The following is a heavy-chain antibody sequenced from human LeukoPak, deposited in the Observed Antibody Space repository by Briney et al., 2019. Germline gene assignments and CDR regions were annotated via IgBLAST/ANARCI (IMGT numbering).Heavy chain of an antibody. CDR3: ARDGYTGYDRRGFAYY. D-gene: IGHD5-12*01. CDR2: IGATGGFT. Sequence: PGGSLRLSCVGSGFSLSTYGMNWVRQAPGKGLEWGSSIGATGGFTYYADSAKGRFIFSRDNAKNSVYLQMNGLRVEDTAVYYCARDGYTGYDRRGFAYYWGQGTLLTVSS. V-gene: IGHV3-21*01. J-gene: IGHJ4*02. CDR1: GFSLSTYG.